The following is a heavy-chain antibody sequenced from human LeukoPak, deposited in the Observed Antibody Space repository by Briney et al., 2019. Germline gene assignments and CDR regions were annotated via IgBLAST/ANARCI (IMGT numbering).Heavy chain of an antibody. CDR1: GFTFSSYG. CDR3: ARDHRTTVTVYYFDY. J-gene: IGHJ4*02. Sequence: PGRSLRLSCAASGFTFSSYGMHWVRQAPGKGLEWAAVIWSDGRDKYYADSVKGRFTISRDNSKNTLYLQMNSLRAEDTAMYYCARDHRTTVTVYYFDYWGQGTLVTVSS. D-gene: IGHD4-17*01. CDR2: IWSDGRDK. V-gene: IGHV3-33*01.